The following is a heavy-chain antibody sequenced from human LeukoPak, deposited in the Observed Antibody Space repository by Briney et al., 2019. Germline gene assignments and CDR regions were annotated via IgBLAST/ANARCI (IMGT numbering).Heavy chain of an antibody. J-gene: IGHJ4*02. Sequence: SETLSVTCTVSGGSISSYYWSRIRQPPGKGLEWIGYIYYSGSTNYNPSLKSRVTISVDTSKNQFSLKLSSVTAADTAVYYCARDKDDGYFDYWGQGTLVTVSS. CDR3: ARDKDDGYFDY. D-gene: IGHD1-1*01. V-gene: IGHV4-59*01. CDR1: GGSISSYY. CDR2: IYYSGST.